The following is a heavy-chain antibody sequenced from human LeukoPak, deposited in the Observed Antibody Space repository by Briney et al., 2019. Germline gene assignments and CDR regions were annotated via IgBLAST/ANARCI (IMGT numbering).Heavy chain of an antibody. V-gene: IGHV3-23*01. CDR1: GFTFSSYA. CDR3: ARWDYGDQFFDY. D-gene: IGHD4-17*01. CDR2: ISGSGGST. J-gene: IGHJ4*02. Sequence: GGSLRLSCAASGFTFSSYAMSWVRQAPGKGLEWVSAISGSGGSTYYADSVKGRFTISRDNSKNTLYLQMNSLRAEDTAVYYCARWDYGDQFFDYWGQGTLVTVSS.